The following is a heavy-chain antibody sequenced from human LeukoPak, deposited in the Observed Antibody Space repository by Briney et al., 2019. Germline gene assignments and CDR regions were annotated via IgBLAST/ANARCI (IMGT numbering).Heavy chain of an antibody. CDR3: ARHIGGGIEDMDV. V-gene: IGHV4-34*01. D-gene: IGHD3-16*02. J-gene: IGHJ6*03. Sequence: SETLSLTCAVYGGSFSGYYWSWIRQPPGKGLEWIGEINHSGSTNYNPSLKSRVTISVDTSKNQFFLKMTSVTAADTAVYYCARHIGGGIEDMDVWGRGTKVTVSS. CDR2: INHSGST. CDR1: GGSFSGYY.